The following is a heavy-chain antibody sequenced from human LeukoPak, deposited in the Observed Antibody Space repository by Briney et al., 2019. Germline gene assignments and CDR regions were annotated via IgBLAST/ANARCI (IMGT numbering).Heavy chain of an antibody. V-gene: IGHV3-64*01. D-gene: IGHD6-13*01. J-gene: IGHJ4*02. CDR1: GFTFSSYA. CDR3: ARGPWGSSWSYFDY. CDR2: ISINGGST. Sequence: GGSLRLSCAASGFTFSSYAMHSVRQAPGKGLEYVSAISINGGSTYYANSVKGRFTISRDNSKNTLYLQMGNLRAEDMAVYYCARGPWGSSWSYFDYWGQGTLVTVSS.